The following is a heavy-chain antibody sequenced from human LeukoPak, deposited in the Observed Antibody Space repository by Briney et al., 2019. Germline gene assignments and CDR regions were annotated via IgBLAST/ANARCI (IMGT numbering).Heavy chain of an antibody. D-gene: IGHD3-10*01. V-gene: IGHV3-73*01. CDR2: IRSKANTYAT. Sequence: PGGSLRLSCAASGFTFSGSTMHWVRQASGKGLEWVGHIRSKANTYATAYAASVKGRFTISRDDSKNTAYLRMNSLKTEDTAVYYCTSPDMVRGGYYYGMDVWGQGTTVTVSS. CDR3: TSPDMVRGGYYYGMDV. J-gene: IGHJ6*02. CDR1: GFTFSGST.